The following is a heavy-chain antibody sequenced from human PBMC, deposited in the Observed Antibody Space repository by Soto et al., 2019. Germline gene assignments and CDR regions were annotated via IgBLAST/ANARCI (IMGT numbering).Heavy chain of an antibody. CDR2: IIPIFGTA. V-gene: IGHV1-69*13. D-gene: IGHD3-3*01. CDR3: ARDSPSDHDFWSGYQNRGMV. Sequence: SVKVSCKASGGTFSSYAISWVRQAPGQGLEWMGGIIPIFGTANYAQKFQGRVTITADESTSTAYMELSSLRSEDTAVYYCARDSPSDHDFWSGYQNRGMVWGQGTTVTVSS. CDR1: GGTFSSYA. J-gene: IGHJ6*02.